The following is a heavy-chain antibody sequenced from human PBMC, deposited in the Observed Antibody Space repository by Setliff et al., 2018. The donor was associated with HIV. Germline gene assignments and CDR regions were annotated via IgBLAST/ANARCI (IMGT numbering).Heavy chain of an antibody. J-gene: IGHJ6*03. V-gene: IGHV4-59*01. CDR1: GGSISSYY. D-gene: IGHD2-21*01. Sequence: LSLTCTVSGGSISSYYWSWIRQPPGKGLEWIGYIYYSGSTNYNPSLKSRVTISVDTSKNQFSLKLSSVTAADTAVYYCARDNRVMALNYYYYYMDVWGKGTTVTVSS. CDR3: ARDNRVMALNYYYYYMDV. CDR2: IYYSGST.